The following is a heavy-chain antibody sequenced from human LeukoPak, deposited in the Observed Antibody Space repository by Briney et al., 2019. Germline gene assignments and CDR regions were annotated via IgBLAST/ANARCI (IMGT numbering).Heavy chain of an antibody. CDR3: ARGVDTAMVTGGYNWFDP. CDR2: INTDGSST. D-gene: IGHD5-18*01. V-gene: IGHV3-74*01. J-gene: IGHJ5*02. Sequence: GGSLRLSCAASGFTFSSYWMHWVRQAPGKGLVWVSRINTDGSSTSYADSVKGRFTISRDNAKNTLYLQMNSLRAEDTAVYYCARGVDTAMVTGGYNWFDPWGQGTLVTVSS. CDR1: GFTFSSYW.